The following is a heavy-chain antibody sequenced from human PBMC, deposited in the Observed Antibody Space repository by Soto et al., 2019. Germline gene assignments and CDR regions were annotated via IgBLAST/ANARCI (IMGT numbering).Heavy chain of an antibody. CDR3: ARGRGPSSGWSFSYYYCMDV. V-gene: IGHV4-4*07. J-gene: IGHJ6*02. Sequence: QVQLQESGPGLVKPSETLSLTCTVSGGSISSYYWSWIRQPAGKGLEWIGRIYTSGSTNYNPSLQSRVTMSVDTSKNQFSLKLSSVTAADTAVYYCARGRGPSSGWSFSYYYCMDVWGQGTTVNVSS. CDR1: GGSISSYY. D-gene: IGHD6-19*01. CDR2: IYTSGST.